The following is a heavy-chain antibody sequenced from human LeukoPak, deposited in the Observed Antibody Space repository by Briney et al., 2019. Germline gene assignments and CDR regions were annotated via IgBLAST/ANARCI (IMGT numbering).Heavy chain of an antibody. J-gene: IGHJ6*03. CDR1: GVTFSSYS. Sequence: PGGSLRLSCAASGVTFSSYSMNWVRQAPGKGLEWVSYISSSSSTIYYADSVKGRFTISRDNAKNSLYLQMNSLRDEDTAVYYCARTGYSSSSGWAYYYYYYMDVWGKGATVTVSS. CDR2: ISSSSSTI. D-gene: IGHD6-6*01. V-gene: IGHV3-48*02. CDR3: ARTGYSSSSGWAYYYYYYMDV.